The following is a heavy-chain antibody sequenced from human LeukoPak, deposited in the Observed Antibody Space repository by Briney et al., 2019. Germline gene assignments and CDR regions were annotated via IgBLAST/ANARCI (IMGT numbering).Heavy chain of an antibody. CDR1: GGSISSYY. D-gene: IGHD6-19*01. V-gene: IGHV4-59*01. Sequence: PSGTLSLTCTVSGGSISSYYWSWTRQPPGKGLEWIGYIYYSGSTNYNPSLKSRVTISVDTSKNQFSLKLSSVTAADTAVYYCARGSSSGGEFDYWGQGTLVTVSS. J-gene: IGHJ4*02. CDR3: ARGSSSGGEFDY. CDR2: IYYSGST.